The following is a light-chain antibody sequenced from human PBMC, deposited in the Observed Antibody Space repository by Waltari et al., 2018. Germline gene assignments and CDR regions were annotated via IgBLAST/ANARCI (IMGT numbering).Light chain of an antibody. Sequence: DIVMTQSPLSLHVTPGEPDSISCRSRHSLLHSNGYNYLDWYLQKPGQSPQLLIYLGSNRASGVPDRFSGSGSGTDFTLKISRVEAEDVGVYYCMQALQTPPTFGQGTKLEIK. CDR1: HSLLHSNGYNY. CDR2: LGS. V-gene: IGKV2-28*01. CDR3: MQALQTPPT. J-gene: IGKJ2*01.